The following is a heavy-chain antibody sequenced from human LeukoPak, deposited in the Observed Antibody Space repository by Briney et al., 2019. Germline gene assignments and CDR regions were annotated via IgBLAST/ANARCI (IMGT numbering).Heavy chain of an antibody. V-gene: IGHV4-34*01. CDR1: GGSFSGYY. CDR2: INHSGST. CDR3: ARSGLAPLFVYFDY. Sequence: SETLSLTCAVYGGSFSGYYWSWIRQPPGKGLEWIGEINHSGSTNYNPSLKSRVTISVDTSKNQFSLKLSSVTAADTAVYYCARSGLAPLFVYFDYWGQGTLVTVSS. J-gene: IGHJ4*02. D-gene: IGHD5-12*01.